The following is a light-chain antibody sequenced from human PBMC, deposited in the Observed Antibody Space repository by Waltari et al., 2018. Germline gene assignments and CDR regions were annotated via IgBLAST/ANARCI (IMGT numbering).Light chain of an antibody. CDR2: VNN. CDR3: QSYDSRLSAYV. CDR1: SSNIGAPYD. V-gene: IGLV1-40*01. Sequence: QSVLTQPPSVSGAPGQTVTISCTGGSSNIGAPYDVHWYQHLLGTAPKVVVYVNNNRPSGVPDRFSGSKSGTSASLTISGLQAEDEAEYYCQSYDSRLSAYVFGGGTKLTVL. J-gene: IGLJ3*02.